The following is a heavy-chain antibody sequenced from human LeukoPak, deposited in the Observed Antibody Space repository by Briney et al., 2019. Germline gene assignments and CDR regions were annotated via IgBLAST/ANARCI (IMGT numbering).Heavy chain of an antibody. CDR2: IYYSGST. CDR3: ARTPWASHFDY. J-gene: IGHJ4*02. D-gene: IGHD2-15*01. CDR1: GDCVSSGSDY. V-gene: IGHV4-61*01. Sequence: SQTLSLTCTISGDCVSSGSDYWSWIRQPPAKGLEWIGYIYYSGSTKYNPSLKSRVTISVDTSKNQFSLKLSSVTAADTAVYYCARTPWASHFDYWGQGTLVTVSS.